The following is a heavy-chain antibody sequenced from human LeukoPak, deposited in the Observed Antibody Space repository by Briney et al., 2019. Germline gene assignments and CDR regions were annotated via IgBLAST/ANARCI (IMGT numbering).Heavy chain of an antibody. J-gene: IGHJ4*02. CDR2: VST. Sequence: SETLSLTCTVSGGSISSSSHYWGWIRQPPGKGLEWIGVSTYYNPSLKNRVTISRDTSKNQFSLKLSSVTAADTAIYYCARAGYSYGIISYFDSWGQGTLVTVS. CDR1: GGSISSSSHY. CDR3: ARAGYSYGIISYFDS. D-gene: IGHD5-18*01. V-gene: IGHV4-39*01.